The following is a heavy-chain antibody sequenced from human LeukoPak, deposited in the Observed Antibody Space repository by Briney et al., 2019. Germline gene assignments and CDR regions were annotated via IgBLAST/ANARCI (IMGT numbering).Heavy chain of an antibody. CDR1: GFTFSSYS. J-gene: IGHJ5*02. CDR3: ARDIVGPTVTTVS. D-gene: IGHD4-17*01. CDR2: ISSSSSYI. Sequence: GGSLRLSCAAPGFTFSSYSMNWVRQAPGKGLEWVSSISSSSSYIYYADPVKGRFTISRDNAKNSLYLQMNSLRAEDTAVYYCARDIVGPTVTTVSWGQGTLVTVSS. V-gene: IGHV3-21*01.